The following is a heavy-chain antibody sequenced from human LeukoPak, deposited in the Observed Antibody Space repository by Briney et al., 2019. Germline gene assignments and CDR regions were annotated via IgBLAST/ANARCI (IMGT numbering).Heavy chain of an antibody. D-gene: IGHD6-13*01. CDR3: ARYKPRYSSSWYPGFDP. CDR2: IKQDGSEK. Sequence: GGSLRLSCAASGFTFSSYWMSWVRQAPGKGLEWVANIKQDGSEKYYVDSVKGRFTISRDNAKNSPYLQMNSLRAEDTAVYYCARYKPRYSSSWYPGFDPWGQGTLVTVSS. CDR1: GFTFSSYW. J-gene: IGHJ5*02. V-gene: IGHV3-7*01.